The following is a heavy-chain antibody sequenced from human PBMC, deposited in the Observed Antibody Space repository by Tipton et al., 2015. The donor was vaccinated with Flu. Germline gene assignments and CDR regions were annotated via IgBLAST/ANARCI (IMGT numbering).Heavy chain of an antibody. Sequence: TLSLTCTVSGGSVNSYFWSWIRQSAGKGLEWIGRIYSTGGTTYNPSLKSRVTMSVDTSKNQFSLKLNSVTAADTAMYYCARDTSLIPAALLYWGQGILVTVSS. D-gene: IGHD2-2*01. J-gene: IGHJ4*02. CDR1: GGSVNSYF. CDR3: ARDTSLIPAALLY. V-gene: IGHV4-4*07. CDR2: IYSTGGT.